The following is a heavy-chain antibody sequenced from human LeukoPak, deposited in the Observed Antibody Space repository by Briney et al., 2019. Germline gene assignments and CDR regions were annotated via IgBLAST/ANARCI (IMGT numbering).Heavy chain of an antibody. J-gene: IGHJ4*02. D-gene: IGHD5-24*01. CDR2: ISGSGGST. CDR3: ARVGWLQLPPSDY. CDR1: GCTFSSYA. Sequence: GGSLRLSCAASGCTFSSYAMSWVRQAPGKGLEWVSAISGSGGSTYYADSVKGRFTISRDNSKNTLYLQMNSLRAEDTAVYYCARVGWLQLPPSDYWGQGTLVTVSS. V-gene: IGHV3-23*01.